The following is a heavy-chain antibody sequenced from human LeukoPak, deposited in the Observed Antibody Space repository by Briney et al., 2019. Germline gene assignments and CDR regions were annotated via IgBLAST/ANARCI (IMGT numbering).Heavy chain of an antibody. CDR2: INAGNGNT. CDR1: GYTFTSYA. V-gene: IGHV1-3*01. D-gene: IGHD3-10*01. CDR3: AREREETYGSGSYTFDH. J-gene: IGHJ4*02. Sequence: GASVKVSCKASGYTFTSYAMHWVRQAPGQRLEWMGWINAGNGNTKYSQKFQGRVTITRDTSASTAYMELRSLRSDDTAVYYCAREREETYGSGSYTFDHWGQGTLVTVSS.